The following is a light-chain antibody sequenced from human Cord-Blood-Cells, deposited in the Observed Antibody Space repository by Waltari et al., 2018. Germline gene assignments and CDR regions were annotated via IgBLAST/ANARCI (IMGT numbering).Light chain of an antibody. J-gene: IGLJ1*01. V-gene: IGLV1-40*01. Sequence: QSVLTQPPPVSGAPGQRVTISCTGSSSNIGAGYDVHWYQQLPGTAPKLLIYGNSNLPSGVPDRFSGSKSGTSASLAITGLQAEDEADYYCQSYDSSLSGPYVFGTGTKVTVL. CDR1: SSNIGAGYD. CDR2: GNS. CDR3: QSYDSSLSGPYV.